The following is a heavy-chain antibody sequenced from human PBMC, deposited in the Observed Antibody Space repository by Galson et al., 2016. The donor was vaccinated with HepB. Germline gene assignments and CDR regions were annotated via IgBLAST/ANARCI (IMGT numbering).Heavy chain of an antibody. V-gene: IGHV3-23*01. J-gene: IGHJ4*02. CDR1: GFTFNTSA. Sequence: SLRLSCAASGFTFNTSAMSWVRRAPGKGLEWVSVITDSGGRTDYADSVKGRFTVARDNSKNTLFLQMTSLRADDTAVYYCAKMGGSGRSYLRFFDYWGQGTLVTVSS. CDR2: ITDSGGRT. D-gene: IGHD3-10*01. CDR3: AKMGGSGRSYLRFFDY.